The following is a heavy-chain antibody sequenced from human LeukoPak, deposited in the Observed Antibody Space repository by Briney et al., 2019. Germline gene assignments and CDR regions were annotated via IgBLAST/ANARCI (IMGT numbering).Heavy chain of an antibody. CDR2: IYYDGSGS. CDR1: GFTFNSYG. D-gene: IGHD3-10*01. Sequence: GGSLRLSCAASGFTFNSYGMHRVRQAPGKGLEWVAVIYYDGSGSYYGDSVKGRFTISRDNSKNTLYLQMNSLRAEDTAVYYCARYYGSGRGYYGLDVWGQGTTVTVSS. CDR3: ARYYGSGRGYYGLDV. J-gene: IGHJ6*02. V-gene: IGHV3-33*01.